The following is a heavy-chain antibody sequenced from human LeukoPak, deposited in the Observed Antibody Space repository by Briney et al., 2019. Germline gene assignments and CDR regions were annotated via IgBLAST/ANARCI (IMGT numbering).Heavy chain of an antibody. J-gene: IGHJ4*02. D-gene: IGHD2-21*02. Sequence: PSETLSLTCAVYGGSFSGYYWSWIRQPPGKGLEWIGEINHSGSTNYNPSLKSRVTISVDTSKNQFSLKLSSVTAADTAVYYCARGRRRGVVVTALYYFDYWGQGTLVTVSS. V-gene: IGHV4-34*01. CDR1: GGSFSGYY. CDR2: INHSGST. CDR3: ARGRRRGVVVTALYYFDY.